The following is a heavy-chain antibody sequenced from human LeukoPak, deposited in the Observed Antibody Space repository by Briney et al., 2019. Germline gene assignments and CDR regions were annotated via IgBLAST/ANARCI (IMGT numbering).Heavy chain of an antibody. CDR1: GFTFSSYA. V-gene: IGHV3-23*01. CDR2: ISGSGGST. D-gene: IGHD3-10*01. CDR3: AKDRYYYGSGSVRYMDV. Sequence: GGSLRLSCAASGFTFSSYAMSWVRHAPGKGLEWVSAISGSGGSTYYADSVKGRFTVSRDNSKNTLYLQMNSLRAEDTAVYYCAKDRYYYGSGSVRYMDVWGKGTTVTVSS. J-gene: IGHJ6*03.